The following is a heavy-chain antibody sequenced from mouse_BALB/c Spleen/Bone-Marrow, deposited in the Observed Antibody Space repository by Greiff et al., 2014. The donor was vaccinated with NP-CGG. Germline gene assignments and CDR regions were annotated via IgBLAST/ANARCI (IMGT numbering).Heavy chain of an antibody. J-gene: IGHJ3*01. CDR3: ATYYYGSSWGFAY. Sequence: VHVKQSGAELVKPGASVKLSCTASGFNIKDTYMHWVKQRPEQGLEWIGRIDPANGNTKYDPKFQGKPTITADTSSNTAYLQLSSLTSEDTAVYYCATYYYGSSWGFAYWGQGTLVTVSA. D-gene: IGHD1-1*01. CDR2: IDPANGNT. CDR1: GFNIKDTY. V-gene: IGHV14-3*02.